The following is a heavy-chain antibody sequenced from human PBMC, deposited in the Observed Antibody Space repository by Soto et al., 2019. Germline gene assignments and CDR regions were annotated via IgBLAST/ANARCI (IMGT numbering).Heavy chain of an antibody. V-gene: IGHV4-61*01. CDR3: ARERGDPWEHVDTAMAKDFDY. CDR2: VYHTGST. CDR1: DGSFKGGSYC. Sequence: SGPLSVTCTVSDGSFKGGSYCWICIRQPPGKGLELIGYVYHTGSTNYNPSLKSRVTMSVDTSKNQFSLKLSSVTAADTAVYYCARERGDPWEHVDTAMAKDFDYWGQGTLVTVSS. D-gene: IGHD5-18*01. J-gene: IGHJ4*02.